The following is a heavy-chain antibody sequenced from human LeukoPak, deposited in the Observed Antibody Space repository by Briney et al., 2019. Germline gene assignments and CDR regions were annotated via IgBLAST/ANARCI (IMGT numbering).Heavy chain of an antibody. V-gene: IGHV4-59*03. Sequence: SETLSLTCTVSGGSISTYYWSWIRQPPGRGLEWIGYIYHGGSTNYNPSLKSRVIISVDTSKNQFSLRLTSVTAADTAVYYCTTRRPDAFDIWGQGTMVTVSS. CDR3: TTRRPDAFDI. CDR1: GGSISTYY. CDR2: IYHGGST. J-gene: IGHJ3*02.